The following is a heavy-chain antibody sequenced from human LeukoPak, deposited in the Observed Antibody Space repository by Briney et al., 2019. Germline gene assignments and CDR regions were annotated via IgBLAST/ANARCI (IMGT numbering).Heavy chain of an antibody. CDR1: GFTFRGYT. D-gene: IGHD6-19*01. V-gene: IGHV3-21*06. Sequence: PGGSLRLSCSGSGFTFRGYTMTWVRQAPGKGLEWVSSIDGDGTLKYYADSLKGRFTISRDNANNSVYLQMNSLTADDSGLYFCARDYSSGWFGKGAYWGQGTRVLVSS. CDR2: IDGDGTLK. J-gene: IGHJ4*02. CDR3: ARDYSSGWFGKGAY.